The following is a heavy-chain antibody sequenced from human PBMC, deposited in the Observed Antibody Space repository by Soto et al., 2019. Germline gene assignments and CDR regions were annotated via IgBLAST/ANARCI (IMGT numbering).Heavy chain of an antibody. V-gene: IGHV3-30-3*01. CDR1: GFTFSNYA. Sequence: QVQLVESGGGVGQPGRSLRLSCAASGFTFSNYAMHWVRQAPGKGLEWVAVVSYDGSKKYCAVSVKGRFTISRDNSKNTLYLQMNSLRAEDTAIYYCAGEDFDSWGQGTLVTVTS. CDR2: VSYDGSKK. J-gene: IGHJ4*02. CDR3: AGEDFDS.